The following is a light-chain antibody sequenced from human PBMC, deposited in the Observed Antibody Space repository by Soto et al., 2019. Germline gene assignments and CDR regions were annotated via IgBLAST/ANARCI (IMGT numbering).Light chain of an antibody. Sequence: QSVLTQPASVSGSPGQSITIPCTGTSSDVGGYNSVSWYQQHPGKAPKLMIYDVSNRPSGVSYRFSGSKSGNTASLTISGLQAEDEADYYCSSYTSSSTPYVFGTGTQLTVL. J-gene: IGLJ1*01. V-gene: IGLV2-14*01. CDR2: DVS. CDR1: SSDVGGYNS. CDR3: SSYTSSSTPYV.